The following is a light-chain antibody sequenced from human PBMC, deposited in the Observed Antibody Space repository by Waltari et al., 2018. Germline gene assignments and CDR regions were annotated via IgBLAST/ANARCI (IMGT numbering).Light chain of an antibody. Sequence: QSVLTQPPSVSGALGQRVTISCTGTSSNIGADYDVDWYQQLPGTAPKLLIYGNNNRPSGVPDRFSGSNSGPSASLGITGLQAEDEADYYCQSYDNSLSGLAFGGGTKLTVL. CDR3: QSYDNSLSGLA. CDR1: SSNIGADYD. J-gene: IGLJ2*01. V-gene: IGLV1-40*01. CDR2: GNN.